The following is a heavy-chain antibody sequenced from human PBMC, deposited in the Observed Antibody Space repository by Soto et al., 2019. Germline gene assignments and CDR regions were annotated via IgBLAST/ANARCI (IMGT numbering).Heavy chain of an antibody. J-gene: IGHJ6*02. CDR1: GGSFSGYY. V-gene: IGHV4-34*01. Sequence: SETLSLTCAVYGGSFSGYYWSWIRQPPGKGLEWIGEINHSGSTNYNPSLKSRVTMSVDTSKNQFSLKLSSVTAADTAVYYCARGQGGRGYYYDHYYYYYGMDVWGQGTTVTVSS. CDR3: ARGQGGRGYYYDHYYYYYGMDV. CDR2: INHSGST. D-gene: IGHD3-22*01.